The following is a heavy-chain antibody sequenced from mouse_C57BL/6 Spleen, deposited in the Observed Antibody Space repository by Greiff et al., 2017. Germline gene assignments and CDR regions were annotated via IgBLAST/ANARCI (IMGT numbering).Heavy chain of an antibody. CDR3: ASGITTVVARGFAY. V-gene: IGHV1-52*01. CDR2: IDPSASET. D-gene: IGHD1-1*01. CDR1: GYTFTSYW. J-gene: IGHJ3*01. Sequence: QVQLQQPGAELVRPGSSVKLSCKASGYTFTSYWMHWVKQRPIQGLEWIGNIDPSASETHYNQKFKDKATLTVDKSSSTAYMQLSSLTSDDSAVYYCASGITTVVARGFAYWGQGTLVTVSA.